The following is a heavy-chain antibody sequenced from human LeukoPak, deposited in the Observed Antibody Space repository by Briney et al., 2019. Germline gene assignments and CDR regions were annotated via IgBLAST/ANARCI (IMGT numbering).Heavy chain of an antibody. J-gene: IGHJ4*02. Sequence: PGGSLRLSCAASGFTFSRDGMHWVRQAPGKGLEWVALIWYDGSRKYYADSVKDRFTISRDNSKNTLYLQMNSLRAEDTAVYYCAKDLSWEWLDPLALFDYWGQGTLVTVSS. CDR1: GFTFSRDG. D-gene: IGHD6-19*01. CDR3: AKDLSWEWLDPLALFDY. CDR2: IWYDGSRK. V-gene: IGHV3-30*02.